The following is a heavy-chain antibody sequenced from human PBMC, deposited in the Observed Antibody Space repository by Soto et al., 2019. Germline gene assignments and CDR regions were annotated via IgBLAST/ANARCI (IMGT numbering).Heavy chain of an antibody. CDR2: IYYSGST. Sequence: SETLSLTCTVAGGSITTYYWSWIRQPPGKGLEWIGYIYYSGSTNYSPSLKSRVTISVDTSKNQFSLRLSSVTAADTAVYYCARRLGGDSSGTFDYWGQGMLVTVSS. J-gene: IGHJ4*02. CDR1: GGSITTYY. D-gene: IGHD3-22*01. V-gene: IGHV4-59*08. CDR3: ARRLGGDSSGTFDY.